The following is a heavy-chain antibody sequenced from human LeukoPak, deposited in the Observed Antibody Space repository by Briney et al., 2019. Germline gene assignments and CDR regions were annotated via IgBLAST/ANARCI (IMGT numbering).Heavy chain of an antibody. CDR3: ARDVVVVPAGRRYFDL. J-gene: IGHJ2*01. V-gene: IGHV4-59*01. CDR2: IYYTGST. Sequence: SETLSLTCTVSGASIRSSYWSWIRQPPGKGLEWIGCIYYTGSTNYNPSPKSRVTTSLDTSKNQFSLKLTSVTAADTAMYYCARDVVVVPAGRRYFDLWGRGTLVTVSS. CDR1: GASIRSSY. D-gene: IGHD2-2*01.